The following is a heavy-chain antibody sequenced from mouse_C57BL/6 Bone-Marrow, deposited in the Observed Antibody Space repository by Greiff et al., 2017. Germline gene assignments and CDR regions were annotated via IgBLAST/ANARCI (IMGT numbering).Heavy chain of an antibody. CDR3: ASGIYYDYDGGGYFDY. V-gene: IGHV1-74*01. Sequence: VQLQQPGAELVKPGASVKVSCKASGYTFTSYWMHWVKQRPGQGLEWIGRIHPSDSDTNYNQKFKGKATLTVDKSSSTAYMQLSSRTSEDSAVYYYASGIYYDYDGGGYFDYWGQGTTLTVSS. J-gene: IGHJ2*01. CDR1: GYTFTSYW. CDR2: IHPSDSDT. D-gene: IGHD2-4*01.